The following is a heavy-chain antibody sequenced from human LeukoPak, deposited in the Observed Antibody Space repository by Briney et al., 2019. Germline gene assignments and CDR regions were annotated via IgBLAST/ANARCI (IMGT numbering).Heavy chain of an antibody. CDR1: GGSISSSSYY. CDR3: ARHLATTFGVAQINWFDP. CDR2: IYYSGST. J-gene: IGHJ5*02. D-gene: IGHD3-3*01. V-gene: IGHV4-39*01. Sequence: PSETLSLTCTVSGGSISSSSYYWGWIRQPPGKGLEWIGSIYYSGSTYYNPSLKSRVTISVDTSKNQFSLKLSSVTAADTAVYYCARHLATTFGVAQINWFDPWGQGTLVTVSS.